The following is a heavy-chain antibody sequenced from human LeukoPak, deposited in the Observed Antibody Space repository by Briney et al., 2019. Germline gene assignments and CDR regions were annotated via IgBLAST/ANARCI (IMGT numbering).Heavy chain of an antibody. J-gene: IGHJ4*02. CDR3: ARLTRLSTSPDRYYLDY. Sequence: PSETLSLTCTVSGDSISSYYWSWIRQPPGKGLEWIGYIYTSGGTNYIPSLKGRVTISIDTSKNQFSLKLSSVTAADSAVYYCARLTRLSTSPDRYYLDYWGQGPLVTVSS. D-gene: IGHD6-6*01. CDR2: IYTSGGT. CDR1: GDSISSYY. V-gene: IGHV4-4*09.